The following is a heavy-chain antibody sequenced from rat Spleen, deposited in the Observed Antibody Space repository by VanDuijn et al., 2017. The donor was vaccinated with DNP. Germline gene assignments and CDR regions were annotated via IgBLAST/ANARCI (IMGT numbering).Heavy chain of an antibody. Sequence: EVQLVESGGGLVQPGRSLKLSCAASGFTFSDYAMAWVRQAPKKGLEWVASISTRGGDTYYGDSVKGRFTVSRDNAKSTLYLQMDSLRSEDTATYYCARESAYWGQGTLVTVSS. V-gene: IGHV5S23*01. CDR2: ISTRGGDT. J-gene: IGHJ3*01. CDR1: GFTFSDYA. CDR3: ARESAY.